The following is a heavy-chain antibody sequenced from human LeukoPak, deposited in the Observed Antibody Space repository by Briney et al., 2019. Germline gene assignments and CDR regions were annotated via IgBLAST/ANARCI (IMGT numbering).Heavy chain of an antibody. D-gene: IGHD3-10*01. CDR3: AGPSHLRAFDY. CDR1: GGSFSGYY. CDR2: INHSGST. Sequence: SETLSLTCAGYGGSFSGYYWSWIRQPPGKGMEWIGEINHSGSTNYNPSLKSRVTISVDTSKNQFSLKLSSVTAADTAVYYCAGPSHLRAFDYWGQGTLVTVSS. V-gene: IGHV4-34*01. J-gene: IGHJ4*02.